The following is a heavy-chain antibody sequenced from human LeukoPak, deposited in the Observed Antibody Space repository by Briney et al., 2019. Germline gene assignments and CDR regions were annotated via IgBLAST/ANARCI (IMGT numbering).Heavy chain of an antibody. CDR3: AKDLPGPAVAGNFDY. J-gene: IGHJ4*02. CDR1: GFTFSTYG. Sequence: GGSLRLSCATSGFTFSTYGMHWVRQAPGKGLEWVSAISGSGGSTYYADSVKGRFTISRDNSKNTLYLQMNSLRAEDTAVYYCAKDLPGPAVAGNFDYWGQGTLVTVSS. CDR2: ISGSGGST. V-gene: IGHV3-23*01. D-gene: IGHD6-19*01.